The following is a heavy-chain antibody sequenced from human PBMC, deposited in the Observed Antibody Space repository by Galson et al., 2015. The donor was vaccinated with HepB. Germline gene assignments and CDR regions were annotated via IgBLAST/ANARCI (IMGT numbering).Heavy chain of an antibody. CDR2: IVVGSGNT. D-gene: IGHD6-6*01. Sequence: SVKVSCKASGFTFTSSAVQWVRQARGQRLEWIGWIVVGSGNTNYAQKFQERVTITRDMSTSTAYMELSSLRSEDTAVYYCAAGDSSSPGYYYYGMDVWGQGTTVTVSS. J-gene: IGHJ6*02. V-gene: IGHV1-58*01. CDR3: AAGDSSSPGYYYYGMDV. CDR1: GFTFTSSA.